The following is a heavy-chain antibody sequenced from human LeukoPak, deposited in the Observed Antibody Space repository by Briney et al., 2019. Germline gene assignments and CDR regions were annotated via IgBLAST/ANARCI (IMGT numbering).Heavy chain of an antibody. CDR2: MNPNSGNT. V-gene: IGHV1-8*02. CDR1: GYTFTGYY. CDR3: ARVGYSSSWYNFYYYGMDV. J-gene: IGHJ6*02. Sequence: ASVKVSCKASGYTFTGYYMHWVRQVTGQGLEWMGWMNPNSGNTGYAQKFQGRVTMTRNTSISTAYMELSSLRSEDTAVYYCARVGYSSSWYNFYYYGMDVWGQGTTVTVSS. D-gene: IGHD6-13*01.